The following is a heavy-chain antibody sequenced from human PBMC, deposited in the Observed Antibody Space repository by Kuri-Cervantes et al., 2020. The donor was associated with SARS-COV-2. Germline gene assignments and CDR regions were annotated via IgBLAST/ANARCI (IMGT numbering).Heavy chain of an antibody. CDR3: VRDPHDWGMDV. J-gene: IGHJ6*04. V-gene: IGHV3-48*01. D-gene: IGHD3-16*01. CDR1: GFTFSSYS. Sequence: GESLKISCAASGFTFSSYSMNWVRQAPGKGLEWVSSISSSSSTTSYADSVRGRFTVSRDSNKNSLYLQMNSLRVEDTAIYYCVRDPHDWGMDVWGKGTTVTVSS. CDR2: ISSSSSTT.